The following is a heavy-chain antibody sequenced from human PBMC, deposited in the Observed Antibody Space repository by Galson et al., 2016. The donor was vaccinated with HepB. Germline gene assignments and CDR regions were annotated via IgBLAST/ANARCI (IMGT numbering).Heavy chain of an antibody. CDR2: IYNNGET. CDR1: GFIARRTY. V-gene: IGHV3-53*01. Sequence: ALRLSCEAPGFIARRTYRSWVRQAPGKGLEWVSVIYNNGETNYADSVKGRFTISSDVSKNTSYLQMNSLRVEDSAVYHCARDESFDSTSWYGGFGNWIDPWGQGPLFTVSS. J-gene: IGHJ5*02. CDR3: ARDESFDSTSWYGGFGNWIDP. D-gene: IGHD6-13*01.